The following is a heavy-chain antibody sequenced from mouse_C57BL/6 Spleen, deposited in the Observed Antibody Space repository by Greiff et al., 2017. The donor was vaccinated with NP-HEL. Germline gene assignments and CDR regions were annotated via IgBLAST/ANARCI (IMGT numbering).Heavy chain of an antibody. CDR2: ISSGSSTI. J-gene: IGHJ1*03. V-gene: IGHV5-17*01. Sequence: EVHLVESGGGLVKPGGSLKLSCAASGFTFSDYGMHWVRQAPEKGLEWVAYISSGSSTIYYADTVKGRFTISRDNAKNTLFLQMTSLRSEDTAMYYCARPPYYYGSSYGGYFDVWGTGTTVTVSS. CDR3: ARPPYYYGSSYGGYFDV. CDR1: GFTFSDYG. D-gene: IGHD1-1*01.